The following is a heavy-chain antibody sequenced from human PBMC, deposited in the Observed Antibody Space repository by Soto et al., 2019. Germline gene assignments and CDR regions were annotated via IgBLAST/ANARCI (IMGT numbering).Heavy chain of an antibody. D-gene: IGHD5-18*01. CDR2: INHSGST. V-gene: IGHV4-34*01. Sequence: KASETLSLTCAIYGGSFSGYYWSWIRQPPGKGLEWIGEINHSGSTNYNPSLKSRVTISVDTSKNQFSLKLSSVTAADTAVYYCARDVSSGYGYVLRNYYYYGMDVWGQGTTVTVSS. J-gene: IGHJ6*02. CDR1: GGSFSGYY. CDR3: ARDVSSGYGYVLRNYYYYGMDV.